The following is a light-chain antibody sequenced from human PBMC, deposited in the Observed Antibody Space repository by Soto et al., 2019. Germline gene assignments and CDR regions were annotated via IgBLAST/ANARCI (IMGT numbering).Light chain of an antibody. J-gene: IGKJ1*01. CDR3: HHYLNAPWT. CDR1: KGVLYRPNNNNY. CDR2: WAS. V-gene: IGKV4-1*01. Sequence: DFVMTQSPDSLAVSLGERATINCKSSKGVLYRPNNNNYLSWYQQKPGQPPKLLISWASTRESGVPDRFSGSGSGTDFPLTIISLQAEDVAIYYCHHYLNAPWTFGQGTKVEIK.